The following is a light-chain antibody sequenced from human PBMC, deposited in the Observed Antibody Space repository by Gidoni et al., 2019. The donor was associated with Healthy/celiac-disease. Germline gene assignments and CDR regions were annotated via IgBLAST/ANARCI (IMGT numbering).Light chain of an antibody. CDR3: QQYYSTPST. CDR2: AAS. CDR1: QCISNH. V-gene: IGKV1-NL1*01. Sequence: DIQMPPSRSSLSASVGSRVTITFRARQCISNHLAWYQQKPGKAPQLLLYAASRLESGVPSRFSGSGSGTDYTLTISSLQPEDFATYYCQQYYSTPSTFGQGTKLEIK. J-gene: IGKJ2*02.